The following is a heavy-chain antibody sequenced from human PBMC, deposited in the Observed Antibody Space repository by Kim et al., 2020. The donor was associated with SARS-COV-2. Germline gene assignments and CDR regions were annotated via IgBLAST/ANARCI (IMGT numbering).Heavy chain of an antibody. V-gene: IGHV6-1*01. D-gene: IGHD2-15*01. J-gene: IGHJ4*02. Sequence: VSGKSRITINPDTSKNQFSLQLSSVTPEDTAVYYCARGICCSGGSCPIDYWGQGTLVTVSS. CDR3: ARGICCSGGSCPIDY.